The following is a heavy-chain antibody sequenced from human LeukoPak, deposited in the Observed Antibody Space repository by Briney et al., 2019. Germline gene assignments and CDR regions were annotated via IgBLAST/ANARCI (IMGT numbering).Heavy chain of an antibody. Sequence: ASVKVSCKASGGTFSSYAISWVRQAPGQGLEWMGGIIPIFGTANYAQKFQGRVTITTDESTSTAYMELSSLRSEDTAVYYCARETSPPGADYYVLQHWGQGTLVTVS. CDR2: IIPIFGTA. J-gene: IGHJ1*01. D-gene: IGHD3-10*02. CDR3: ARETSPPGADYYVLQH. CDR1: GGTFSSYA. V-gene: IGHV1-69*05.